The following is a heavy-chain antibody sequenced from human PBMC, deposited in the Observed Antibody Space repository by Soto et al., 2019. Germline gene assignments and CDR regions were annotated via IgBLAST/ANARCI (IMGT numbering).Heavy chain of an antibody. Sequence: GGALRLSSAASGLACSTYAMTWVRPSPGRGLEWVTVISGSGGSSYYAASVKGRFTISRDNSKNTLFLQMNGLRAEDTAVYYCAKVTKRAAAGRYEYYKYGMDVWGQGTKVTVS. CDR2: ISGSGGSS. J-gene: IGHJ6*02. V-gene: IGHV3-23*01. D-gene: IGHD6-13*01. CDR1: GLACSTYA. CDR3: AKVTKRAAAGRYEYYKYGMDV.